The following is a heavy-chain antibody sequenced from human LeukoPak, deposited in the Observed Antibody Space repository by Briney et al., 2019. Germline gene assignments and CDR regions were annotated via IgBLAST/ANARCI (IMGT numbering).Heavy chain of an antibody. V-gene: IGHV1-69*06. CDR2: IIPSFDKP. CDR1: GDTFTTYG. Sequence: GASVKVPCKISGDTFTTYGVTWVRQAPGQGPEWLGGIIPSFDKPYYGQKFQGRLTITADKSTSTVYMELSSLTSEDTAVYYCARAPWVVGLTLIMNYMDLWGNGTTVTVAS. J-gene: IGHJ6*03. D-gene: IGHD1-26*01. CDR3: ARAPWVVGLTLIMNYMDL.